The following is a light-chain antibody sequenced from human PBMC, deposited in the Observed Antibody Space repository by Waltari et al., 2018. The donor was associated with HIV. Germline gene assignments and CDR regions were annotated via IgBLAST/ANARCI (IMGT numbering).Light chain of an antibody. CDR3: QQYDDVPVT. CDR1: QDISIY. J-gene: IGKJ3*01. CDR2: GAS. V-gene: IGKV1-33*01. Sequence: IQMTQYPSSLSASVDDRVTITCQASQDISIYLNWYQQKPGKAPKLLIYGASDLETGVPSRFSGSGSGTEFTFTISSLQPADIATYYCQQYDDVPVTFGPGTKVEIK.